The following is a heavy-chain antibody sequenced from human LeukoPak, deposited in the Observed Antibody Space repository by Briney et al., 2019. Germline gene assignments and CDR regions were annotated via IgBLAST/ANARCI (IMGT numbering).Heavy chain of an antibody. CDR3: ARYYYDSSGYYYFDY. CDR1: GFNFRDYY. J-gene: IGHJ4*02. V-gene: IGHV3-11*01. CDR2: SSSSGSTI. D-gene: IGHD3-22*01. Sequence: NPGGSLRLSCVASGFNFRDYYRGWIRQAPGKVLEWVSYSSSSGSTIYYAASVKGRFTISRGNAKNSLYLQMNSLRTEDTAVYSCARYYYDSSGYYYFDYWGQGTLVTVSS.